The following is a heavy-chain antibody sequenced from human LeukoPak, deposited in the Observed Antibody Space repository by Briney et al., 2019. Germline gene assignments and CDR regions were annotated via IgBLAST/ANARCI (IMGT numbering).Heavy chain of an antibody. D-gene: IGHD3-10*01. V-gene: IGHV4-59*01. J-gene: IGHJ5*02. CDR2: IYYTGHN. CDR3: AGHSGDYYGEETQWFDP. CDR1: GGSMSSYY. Sequence: PSETLSLTCTVSGGSMSSYYWSWIRQSPGKGLEWIGYIYYTGHNNYNPSLRGRATISVDTSKNQFSLKLRSVTAADTALYFCAGHSGDYYGEETQWFDPWGQGTLVTISS.